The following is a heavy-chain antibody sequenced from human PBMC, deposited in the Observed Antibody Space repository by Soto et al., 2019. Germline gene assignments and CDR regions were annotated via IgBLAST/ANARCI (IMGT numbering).Heavy chain of an antibody. Sequence: PSETMSLTCTVSGGSISSGDYYWSWIRQPPGKGLEWIGCVYYSGSTYYNPSLESRVTISVDKSKNQFSLKLMSLSAADTAVYYCGRLEGLATISYYFDYWGQGALVTVSS. CDR3: GRLEGLATISYYFDY. CDR1: GGSISSGDYY. D-gene: IGHD3-9*01. CDR2: VYYSGST. V-gene: IGHV4-39*01. J-gene: IGHJ4*02.